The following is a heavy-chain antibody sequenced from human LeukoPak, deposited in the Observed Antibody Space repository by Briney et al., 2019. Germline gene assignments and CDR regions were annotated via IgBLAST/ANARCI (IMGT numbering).Heavy chain of an antibody. Sequence: PGGSLRLSCAASGFTFSSYGMHWVRQAPGKGLEWVAVISYDGSNKYYADSVKGRFTISRDNSKNTLYLQMNSLRAEDTAVYYCAKEHLYDSSGYFDYWGQGTLVTVSS. CDR3: AKEHLYDSSGYFDY. CDR1: GFTFSSYG. J-gene: IGHJ4*02. CDR2: ISYDGSNK. D-gene: IGHD3-22*01. V-gene: IGHV3-30*18.